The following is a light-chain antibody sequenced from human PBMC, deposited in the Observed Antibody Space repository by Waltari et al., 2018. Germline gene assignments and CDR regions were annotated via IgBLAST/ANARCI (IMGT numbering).Light chain of an antibody. CDR1: QTVLKNSNNKNY. J-gene: IGKJ1*01. Sequence: DIVMTQSPDSLAVSLGEGATINCESSQTVLKNSNNKNYLAGYQQKPGQPPKLLIYWASTRHSGVPDRFSGSGSGTEFTLTISSLQAEDVAFYYCQQYYTTPWTFGQGTKVEIK. CDR3: QQYYTTPWT. CDR2: WAS. V-gene: IGKV4-1*01.